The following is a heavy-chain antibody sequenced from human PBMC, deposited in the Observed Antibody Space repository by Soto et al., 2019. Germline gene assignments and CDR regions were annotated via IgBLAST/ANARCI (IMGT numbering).Heavy chain of an antibody. J-gene: IGHJ6*02. CDR1: GFTFSSYA. Sequence: PGGSLRLSCAASGFTFSSYAMSWVRQAPGKGLEWVSAVSGSGGSTYYADSVKGRFTISRDNSKNTVYLQMNSLRAEDTAVYYCAKDVVPAAIPPGYYGMDVWGQGTTVTVSS. CDR3: AKDVVPAAIPPGYYGMDV. V-gene: IGHV3-23*01. CDR2: VSGSGGST. D-gene: IGHD2-2*02.